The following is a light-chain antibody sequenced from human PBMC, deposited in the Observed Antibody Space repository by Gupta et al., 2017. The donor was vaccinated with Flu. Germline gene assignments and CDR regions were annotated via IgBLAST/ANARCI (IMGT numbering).Light chain of an antibody. CDR3: QQNFHLPRT. V-gene: IGKV4-1*01. CDR2: SAS. CDR1: QSVLDSLDNQNY. Sequence: DVVMTQSPDSLAVSLGERATINCKSSQSVLDSLDNQNYLAWYQQRPGQPPKLLIYSASTRESGVPDRFSGSGSGTDFSLTISGLQAEDVAVYYCQQNFHLPRTFGQGTTVEIK. J-gene: IGKJ1*01.